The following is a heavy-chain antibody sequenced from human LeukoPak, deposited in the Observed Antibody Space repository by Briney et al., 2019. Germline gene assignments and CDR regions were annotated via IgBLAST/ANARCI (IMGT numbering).Heavy chain of an antibody. D-gene: IGHD3-9*01. Sequence: SETLSLTCTVSGGSISSGGYYWSWIRQHPGKGLEWIGYIYYSGSTDYNPSLKSRFTMSVDTSKNQFSLKLSSVTAADTVVYYCASADYDMAFDIWGQGTMVTVSS. CDR2: IYYSGST. V-gene: IGHV4-31*03. CDR3: ASADYDMAFDI. J-gene: IGHJ3*02. CDR1: GGSISSGGYY.